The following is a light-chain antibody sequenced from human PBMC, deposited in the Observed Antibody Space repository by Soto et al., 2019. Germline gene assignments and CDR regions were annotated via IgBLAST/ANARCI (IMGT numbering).Light chain of an antibody. CDR2: ATS. V-gene: IGKV3-20*01. CDR1: QSVSSSY. Sequence: EIVLTQSPGTLSLSSGERATLSCRASQSVSSSYLSWYQQKPGQAPRLLVYATSSRATGIPDRFSCSGSGTDFTLTISRLEPEDFAVYYCLQYGSSSFTFGQGTKLEIK. J-gene: IGKJ2*01. CDR3: LQYGSSSFT.